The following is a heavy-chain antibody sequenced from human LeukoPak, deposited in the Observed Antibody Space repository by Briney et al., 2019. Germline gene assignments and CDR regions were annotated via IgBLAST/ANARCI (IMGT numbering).Heavy chain of an antibody. D-gene: IGHD1-26*01. CDR1: GFAFSSYS. J-gene: IGHJ4*02. V-gene: IGHV3-21*01. CDR3: ARDSFGSQGDY. CDR2: IGSSSYI. Sequence: GGSLRLSCAASGFAFSSYSMNWVRQAPGKGLEWVSSIGSSSYIYCADSVKGRFTISRDNAKNSLYLQMNSLRAEDTAVYYCARDSFGSQGDYWGQGTLVTVSS.